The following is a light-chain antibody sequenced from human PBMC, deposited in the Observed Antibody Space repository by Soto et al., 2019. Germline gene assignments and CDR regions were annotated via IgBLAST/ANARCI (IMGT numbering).Light chain of an antibody. Sequence: QSALTQPASVSGSPGQSITISCTGTSSDVGSDNLVSWYQQHPGKAPKLMIYEGSKRPSGVSNRFSGSKSGNTASLTISGLQAEYEADYYCCSYAGSSTAIFGGGTKVTVL. J-gene: IGLJ2*01. CDR1: SSDVGSDNL. V-gene: IGLV2-23*01. CDR3: CSYAGSSTAI. CDR2: EGS.